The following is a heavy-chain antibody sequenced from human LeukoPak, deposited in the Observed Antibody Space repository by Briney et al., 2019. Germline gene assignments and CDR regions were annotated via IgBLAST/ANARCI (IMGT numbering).Heavy chain of an antibody. D-gene: IGHD2-15*01. V-gene: IGHV3-13*01. CDR2: ICVTGDT. J-gene: IGHJ2*01. CDR1: GFTFSKDD. CDR3: TKEFCGSRAACAGGSYYDF. Sequence: GGSLRLSCAASGFTFSKDDFHWVRQAPGKGLEWVAAICVTGDTYYADSVKGRSTISREDAANSLYPQMRSLGAGDTALYYCTKEFCGSRAACAGGSYYDFWGRGALVTVSS.